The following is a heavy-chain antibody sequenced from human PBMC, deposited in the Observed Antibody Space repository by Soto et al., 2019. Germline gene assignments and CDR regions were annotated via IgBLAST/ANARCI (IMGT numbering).Heavy chain of an antibody. D-gene: IGHD3-10*01. CDR3: AAHPGGGGY. V-gene: IGHV3-53*01. CDR2: IYSGGYT. Sequence: EVQLVESGGGLIQPGGSLRLSCAVSGFTVSNNYMSWVRQAPGKGLEGVSVIYSGGYTAYGDSVKGRFPISRANSKNTPFLQIHSRGPKDPDVFYCAAHPGGGGYWGQGTLVTVSS. J-gene: IGHJ4*02. CDR1: GFTVSNNY.